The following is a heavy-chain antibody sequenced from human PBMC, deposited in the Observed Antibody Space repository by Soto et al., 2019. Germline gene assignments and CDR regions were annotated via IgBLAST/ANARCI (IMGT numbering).Heavy chain of an antibody. D-gene: IGHD4-17*01. V-gene: IGHV1-69*13. CDR3: CKGNDYAYAV. CDR2: ITPLFGTT. J-gene: IGHJ1*01. CDR1: RGAFGSFA. Sequence: SVKLSCKASRGAFGSFAWSWVREAPGDEREWVGEITPLFGTTNSAEKLQGRVTITADESPSTVYMELSSLKSEDSAVYICCKGNDYAYAVRGERTLVTVSS.